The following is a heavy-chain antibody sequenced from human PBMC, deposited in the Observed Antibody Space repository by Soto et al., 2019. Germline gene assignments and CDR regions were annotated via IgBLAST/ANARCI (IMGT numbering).Heavy chain of an antibody. Sequence: SETLSLTCTVSGDSISSSSYYWGWIRQPPGKGLEWIGSIYYSGSTYYNPSLKSRVTISVDTSKNQFSLKLSSVTAADTAIYYCASGQGYFDWLPGGVWGQGTLVTVSS. CDR2: IYYSGST. D-gene: IGHD3-9*01. J-gene: IGHJ4*02. CDR3: ASGQGYFDWLPGGV. V-gene: IGHV4-39*01. CDR1: GDSISSSSYY.